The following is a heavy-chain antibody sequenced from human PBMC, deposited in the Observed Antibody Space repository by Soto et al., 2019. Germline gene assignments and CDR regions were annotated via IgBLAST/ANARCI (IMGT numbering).Heavy chain of an antibody. CDR1: GFSLINLGVG. D-gene: IGHD2-15*01. Sequence: ITMKESGPTLVKPTQPLTLTCIFSGFSLINLGVGVGWVRQPPGKALEWLAFFYWDDDERYTASLRSRLTVTKDTSRNQVVLTMTNMDPVDTATYFCVHRVLAGQQIAYWGQGILVTVTS. V-gene: IGHV2-5*02. CDR3: VHRVLAGQQIAY. CDR2: FYWDDDE. J-gene: IGHJ4*02.